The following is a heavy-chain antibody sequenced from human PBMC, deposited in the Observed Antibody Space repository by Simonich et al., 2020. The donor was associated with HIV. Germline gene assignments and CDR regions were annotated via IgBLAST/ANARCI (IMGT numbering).Heavy chain of an antibody. CDR1: GFSLSTSGMR. J-gene: IGHJ4*02. CDR2: IDWDDDK. D-gene: IGHD3-16*01. Sequence: QVTLKESGPALVKPTQTLTLTCTFSGFSLSTSGMRVSWIRQPPGKALEWLARIDWDDDKFYSTSLKTRLTISKDTSKNQVVLTMTNMDPVDTATYYCAHSRLGGTVYWGQGTLVTVSS. V-gene: IGHV2-70*04. CDR3: AHSRLGGTVY.